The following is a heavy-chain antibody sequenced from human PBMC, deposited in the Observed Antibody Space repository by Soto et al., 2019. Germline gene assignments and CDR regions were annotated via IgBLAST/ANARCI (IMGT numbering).Heavy chain of an antibody. CDR2: VSPVLQIT. Sequence: QVQLVQSGAEVRSPGSSVKLSCKASGDIFDTYTINWVRQAPGQGLEWLGGVSPVLQITNSAQKFQGRLTFTAVEGSRTAFLEVSSLRSEDTAVYYCARDHIKKLPGYGMDVWGPGTTVTVSS. CDR1: GDIFDTYT. V-gene: IGHV1-69*01. CDR3: ARDHIKKLPGYGMDV. J-gene: IGHJ6*02. D-gene: IGHD1-20*01.